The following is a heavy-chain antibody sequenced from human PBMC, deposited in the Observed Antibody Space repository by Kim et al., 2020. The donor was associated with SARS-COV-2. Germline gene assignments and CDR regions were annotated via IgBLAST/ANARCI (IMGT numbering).Heavy chain of an antibody. J-gene: IGHJ4*02. Sequence: DGGTTDYAAPVKGRFTISRDDSKNTLYLQMNSLKTEDTAVYYCTTPSSGYWGQGTLVTVSS. CDR3: TTPSSGY. V-gene: IGHV3-15*01. CDR2: DGGTT. D-gene: IGHD3-10*01.